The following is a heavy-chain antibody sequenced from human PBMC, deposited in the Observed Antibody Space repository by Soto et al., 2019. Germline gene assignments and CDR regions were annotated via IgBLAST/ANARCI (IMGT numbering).Heavy chain of an antibody. J-gene: IGHJ5*02. V-gene: IGHV1-69*01. D-gene: IGHD3-10*01. Sequence: QVQLVQSGAEVKKPGSSVKVSCKASGGTFSSYAISWVRQAPGQGLEWMGGIIPIFGTANYAQKFQGRVTITADESMSTAYMELSSLRSEDTAVYYCARDIGTGSVVWFDPWGQGTLVTVSS. CDR2: IIPIFGTA. CDR3: ARDIGTGSVVWFDP. CDR1: GGTFSSYA.